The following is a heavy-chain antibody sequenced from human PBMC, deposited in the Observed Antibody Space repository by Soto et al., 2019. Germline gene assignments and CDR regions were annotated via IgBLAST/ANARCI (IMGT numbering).Heavy chain of an antibody. D-gene: IGHD3-9*01. V-gene: IGHV4-34*01. CDR1: GGSFSGYY. CDR3: ARTLFLWLPSTIDAFDI. Sequence: SETLSLTCAVYGGSFSGYYWSWIRQPPGKGLEWIGEINHGGSTNYNPSLKCRVTISVDTSKNQFSLKLSSVTAADTAVYYCARTLFLWLPSTIDAFDIWGQGTMVTVSS. CDR2: INHGGST. J-gene: IGHJ3*02.